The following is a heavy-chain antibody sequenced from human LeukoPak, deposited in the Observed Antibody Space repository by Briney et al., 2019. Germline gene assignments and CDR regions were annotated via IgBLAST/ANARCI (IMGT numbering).Heavy chain of an antibody. V-gene: IGHV3-33*01. CDR1: GFTFRNSG. CDR3: ARDITTGILALDY. J-gene: IGHJ4*02. D-gene: IGHD1-1*01. Sequence: PGRSLRLSCAAPGFTFRNSGMSWVRQAPGKGLVWVAVIWYDGTNKYCAASVKGRFIISRNNSRTTLHLQRNSLRAEDTAVYYCARDITTGILALDYWGQGTLVTVSS. CDR2: IWYDGTNK.